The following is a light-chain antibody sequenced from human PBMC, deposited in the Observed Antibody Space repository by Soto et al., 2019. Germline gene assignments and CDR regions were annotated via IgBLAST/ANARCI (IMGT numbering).Light chain of an antibody. V-gene: IGLV2-23*01. Sequence: QSALTQPASVSGSPGQSITISCTGTSSDFGSYNLVSWYQQHPGKAPKLMIYEDSKRPSGVSNRFSGSKSGNTASLTISGLQAEDDADYYCFSYAGSSTYVFGTGTKVTVL. CDR3: FSYAGSSTYV. CDR2: EDS. J-gene: IGLJ1*01. CDR1: SSDFGSYNL.